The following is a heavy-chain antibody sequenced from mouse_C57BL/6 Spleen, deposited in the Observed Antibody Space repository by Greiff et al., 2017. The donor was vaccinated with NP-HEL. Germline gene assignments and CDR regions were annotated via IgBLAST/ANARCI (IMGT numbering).Heavy chain of an antibody. CDR3: ASLYDA. Sequence: EVQLVESGGDLVKPGGSLKLSCAASGFTFSSYGMSWVRQTPDKRLEWVATISSGGSYTYYPDSVKGRFTISRDNAKNTLYLQMSSLKSEDTAMYYCASLYDAWGQGTLVTVSA. V-gene: IGHV5-6*01. CDR2: ISSGGSYT. J-gene: IGHJ3*01. D-gene: IGHD2-3*01. CDR1: GFTFSSYG.